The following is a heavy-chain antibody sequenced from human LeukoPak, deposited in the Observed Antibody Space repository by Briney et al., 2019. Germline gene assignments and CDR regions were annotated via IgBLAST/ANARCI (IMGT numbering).Heavy chain of an antibody. V-gene: IGHV3-30*04. CDR1: GFTISSYA. CDR3: ASGYCSSTSCSDDAFDI. J-gene: IGHJ3*02. CDR2: ISYDGSNK. D-gene: IGHD2-2*03. Sequence: QPGRSLRLSCAASGFTISSYAMHWVRQAPGKGLEWVAVISYDGSNKYYADSVKGRFTISRDNSKNTLYLQMNSLRAEDTAVYYCASGYCSSTSCSDDAFDIWGQGTMVTVSS.